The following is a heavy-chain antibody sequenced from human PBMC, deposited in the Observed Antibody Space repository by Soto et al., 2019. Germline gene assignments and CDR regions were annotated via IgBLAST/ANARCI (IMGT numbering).Heavy chain of an antibody. CDR1: GYTFTGYY. J-gene: IGHJ6*02. CDR2: INPNSGGT. Sequence: ASVKVSCKASGYTFTGYYMHWVRQAPGQGLEWMGWINPNSGGTNYAQKFQGRVTMTRDTSISTAYMELSRLRSDDTAVYYCARDTGTTYYYGMDVWGQGTTVTASS. D-gene: IGHD1-1*01. V-gene: IGHV1-2*02. CDR3: ARDTGTTYYYGMDV.